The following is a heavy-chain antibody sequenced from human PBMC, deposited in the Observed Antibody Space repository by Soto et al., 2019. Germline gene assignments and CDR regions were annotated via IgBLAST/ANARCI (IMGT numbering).Heavy chain of an antibody. D-gene: IGHD3-22*01. CDR1: GFTFTSYA. CDR3: AKVRVILVARGYFAL. J-gene: IGHJ2*01. Sequence: EMQLLESGGGLVQPGGSLRLSCAASGFTFTSYAMSWVRQAPGKGLEWVSAITSGGGSTTYYADSVKGRFTISRDNSNNSVYLQMNSLRAEDTALYYCAKVRVILVARGYFALWGRGTLVTVSS. V-gene: IGHV3-23*01. CDR2: TSGGGSTT.